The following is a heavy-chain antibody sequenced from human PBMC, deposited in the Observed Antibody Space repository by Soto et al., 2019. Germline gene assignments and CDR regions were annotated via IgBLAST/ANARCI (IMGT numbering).Heavy chain of an antibody. Sequence: PSETLSLTCTVSGGSISSYYWSWIRQPPGKGLEWIGYIYYSGSTNYNPSLKSRVTISVDTSKNQFSLKLSSVTAADTAVYYRARVIAVRRMGYYYYGMAVWGQGSTVTVS. CDR1: GGSISSYY. CDR2: IYYSGST. J-gene: IGHJ6*02. CDR3: ARVIAVRRMGYYYYGMAV. D-gene: IGHD6-19*01. V-gene: IGHV4-59*01.